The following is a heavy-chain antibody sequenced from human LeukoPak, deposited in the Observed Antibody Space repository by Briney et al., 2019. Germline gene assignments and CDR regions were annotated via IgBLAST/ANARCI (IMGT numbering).Heavy chain of an antibody. J-gene: IGHJ4*02. V-gene: IGHV3-48*01. Sequence: GGPLRLSWGACGFIFSRFSVKGVRQARGKGVEGISYISSTPNIIYYSGPVKAPFTVSRDTAPTSLYLQIDSLRAEDTAVYFCARDGWDLPYFAYWGQGTPVTVSS. CDR2: ISSTPNII. D-gene: IGHD1-26*01. CDR3: ARDGWDLPYFAY. CDR1: GFIFSRFS.